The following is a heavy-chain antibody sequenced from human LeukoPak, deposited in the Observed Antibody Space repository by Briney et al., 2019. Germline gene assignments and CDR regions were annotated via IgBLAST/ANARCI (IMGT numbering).Heavy chain of an antibody. V-gene: IGHV4-59*08. J-gene: IGHJ3*02. Sequence: PSETLSLTCTVSGGSISGHHWTWIRQPPGTGLEWIGYFYDSGDFNYNPSLKSRVTIWMDMSNNQFSLTMSSVTPADTAMYYCARLLRPGGRKGDAFDIWGQGTLVTVSS. D-gene: IGHD1-26*01. CDR1: GGSISGHH. CDR2: FYDSGDF. CDR3: ARLLRPGGRKGDAFDI.